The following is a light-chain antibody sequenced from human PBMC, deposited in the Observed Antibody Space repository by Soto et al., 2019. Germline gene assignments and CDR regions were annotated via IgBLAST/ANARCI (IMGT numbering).Light chain of an antibody. CDR1: QSVSNN. J-gene: IGKJ3*01. Sequence: EIVMTQSPATLSVSPGERATLSCRASQSVSNNLAWYQKKPGQAPRLLIYGASTRATGIPARFSGSGSGTEFTLTISSLQSEDFAVYYCQQYNKWPLFTFGPGTRVDNK. V-gene: IGKV3-15*01. CDR2: GAS. CDR3: QQYNKWPLFT.